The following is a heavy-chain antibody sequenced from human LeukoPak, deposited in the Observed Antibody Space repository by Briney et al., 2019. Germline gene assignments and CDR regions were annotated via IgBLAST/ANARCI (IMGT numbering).Heavy chain of an antibody. CDR2: INHSGST. J-gene: IGHJ6*02. D-gene: IGHD2-15*01. Sequence: SETLSLTCAVYGGSFSGYYWSWIRQPPGKGLEWIGEINHSGSTNYNPSLKSRDTISVDTSKNQFSLKLSSVTAADTAVYYCAKAPYAVLVAATPPSYSYNGRDVWAKGPRSPSP. CDR1: GGSFSGYY. CDR3: AKAPYAVLVAATPPSYSYNGRDV. V-gene: IGHV4-34*01.